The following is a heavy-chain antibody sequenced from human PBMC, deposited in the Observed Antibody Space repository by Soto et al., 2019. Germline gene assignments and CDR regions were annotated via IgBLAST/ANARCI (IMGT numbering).Heavy chain of an antibody. CDR3: AKGVGNAFDI. Sequence: QVQLVESGGGVVQPGRSLRLSCATSGFTFSSYGMHWVRQAPGKGLEWVAAISYDGNHKFYVDSGKGRFTISRDNSMDTLYLQMNGLRAEDTAVYYCAKGVGNAFDIRGQGTMVTVSS. D-gene: IGHD1-26*01. CDR1: GFTFSSYG. J-gene: IGHJ3*02. CDR2: ISYDGNHK. V-gene: IGHV3-30*18.